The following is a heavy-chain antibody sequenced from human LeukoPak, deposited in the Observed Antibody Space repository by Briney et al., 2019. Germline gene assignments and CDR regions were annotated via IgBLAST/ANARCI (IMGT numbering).Heavy chain of an antibody. Sequence: SETLSLTCTVSGGSISSGGYYWSWIRQHPGTGLEWIGYIYYSGSTYYNPSLKSRVTISVDTSKNQFSLKLSSVTAADTAVYYCARGYYDSSGYYVGFVPVSLDYWGQGTLVTVSS. CDR3: ARGYYDSSGYYVGFVPVSLDY. J-gene: IGHJ4*02. D-gene: IGHD3-22*01. CDR1: GGSISSGGYY. V-gene: IGHV4-31*03. CDR2: IYYSGST.